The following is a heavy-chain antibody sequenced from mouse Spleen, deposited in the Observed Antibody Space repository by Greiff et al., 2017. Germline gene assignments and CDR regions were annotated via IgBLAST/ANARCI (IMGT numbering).Heavy chain of an antibody. Sequence: EVQVVESGGGLVQPGGSLRLSCATSGFTFTDYYMSWVRQPPGKALEWLGFIRNKANGYTTEYSASVKGRFTISRDNSQSILYLQMNTLRAEDSATYYCARDIRGPDVGVWFAYWGQGTLVTVSA. CDR1: GFTFTDYY. D-gene: IGHD3-1*01. CDR2: IRNKANGYTT. CDR3: ARDIRGPDVGVWFAY. J-gene: IGHJ3*01. V-gene: IGHV7-3*02.